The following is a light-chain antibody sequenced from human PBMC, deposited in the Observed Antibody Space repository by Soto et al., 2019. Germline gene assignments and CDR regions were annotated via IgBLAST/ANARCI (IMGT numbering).Light chain of an antibody. Sequence: SALPQPASVSVSPGQSITISCTGTSSDVGGYNYVSWYQQHPGKAPKLMIYDVSNRPSGVSNRFSGSKSGNTASLTISGLQAEDEADYYCSSYTSSSTVFGGGTKVTVL. CDR1: SSDVGGYNY. CDR2: DVS. CDR3: SSYTSSSTV. J-gene: IGLJ2*01. V-gene: IGLV2-14*01.